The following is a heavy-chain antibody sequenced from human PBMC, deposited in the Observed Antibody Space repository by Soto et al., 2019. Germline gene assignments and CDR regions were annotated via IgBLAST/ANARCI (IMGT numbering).Heavy chain of an antibody. D-gene: IGHD1-26*01. J-gene: IGHJ4*02. CDR3: AKDIGSSGPFDY. V-gene: IGHV3-9*01. Sequence: LRLSCAASGFTFDDYAMHWVRQAPGKGLEWVSGISWNSGSIGYADSVKGRFTISRDNAKNSLYLQMNSLRAEDTALYYCAKDIGSSGPFDYWGQGTLVTVSS. CDR2: ISWNSGSI. CDR1: GFTFDDYA.